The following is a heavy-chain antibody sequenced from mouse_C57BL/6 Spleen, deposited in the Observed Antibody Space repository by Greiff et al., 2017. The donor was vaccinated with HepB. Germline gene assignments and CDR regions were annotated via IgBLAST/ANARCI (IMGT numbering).Heavy chain of an antibody. CDR1: GYSITSGYD. CDR3: ARGRTGPFDY. D-gene: IGHD4-1*01. V-gene: IGHV3-1*01. CDR2: ISYSGST. Sequence: EVQLQESGPGMVKPSQSLSLTCTVTGYSITSGYDWHWIRHFPGNKLEWMGYISYSGSTNYNPSLKSRISITHDTSKNHFFLKLNSVTTEDTATYYCARGRTGPFDYWGQGTTLTVSS. J-gene: IGHJ2*01.